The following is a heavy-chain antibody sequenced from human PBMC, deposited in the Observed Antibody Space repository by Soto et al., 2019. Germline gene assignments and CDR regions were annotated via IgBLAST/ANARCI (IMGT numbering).Heavy chain of an antibody. Sequence: PGGSLRLSCAASGFTFSSYGMHWVHQAPGKGLEWVAVISYDGSNKYYADSVKGRFTISRDNSNNTLYLQMNSLRAEDTAVYYCAKDQGTFYYYGMDVWGQGTTVTVSS. J-gene: IGHJ6*02. V-gene: IGHV3-30*18. CDR1: GFTFSSYG. CDR3: AKDQGTFYYYGMDV. CDR2: ISYDGSNK. D-gene: IGHD1-1*01.